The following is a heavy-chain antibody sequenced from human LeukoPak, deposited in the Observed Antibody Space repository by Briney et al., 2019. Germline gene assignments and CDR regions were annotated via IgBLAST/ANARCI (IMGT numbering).Heavy chain of an antibody. CDR3: ARDPDYSNKNWFDP. CDR2: IYYSGST. J-gene: IGHJ5*02. V-gene: IGHV4-31*03. Sequence: SETLSLTCTVSGGSISSGNYYWSWIRQHPGKGLEWIGYIYYSGSTYYNPPLKSRVTISVDTSKNQFSLKLSSVTAADAAVYYCARDPDYSNKNWFDPWGQGTLVTVSS. D-gene: IGHD4-11*01. CDR1: GGSISSGNYY.